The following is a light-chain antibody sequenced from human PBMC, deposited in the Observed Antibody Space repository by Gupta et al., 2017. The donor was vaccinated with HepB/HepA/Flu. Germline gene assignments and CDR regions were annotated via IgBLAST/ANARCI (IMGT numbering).Light chain of an antibody. CDR1: SSDVGNCNF. V-gene: IGLV2-23*02. CDR2: DVT. CDR3: SSDVNSEVI. Sequence: QSVLTQPASVSGSLGQSITISCSGSSSDVGNCNFVSWYQQHTGEVPKLMIYDVTKRPSGGANRFSGSKSGTTATLTIAGLQAEDEEFYDCSSDVNSEVIFGGGTKLTV. J-gene: IGLJ2*01.